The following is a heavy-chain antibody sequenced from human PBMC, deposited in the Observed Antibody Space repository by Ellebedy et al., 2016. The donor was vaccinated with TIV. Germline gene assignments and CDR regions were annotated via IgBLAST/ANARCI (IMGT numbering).Heavy chain of an antibody. J-gene: IGHJ4*02. CDR1: GYTFTNFD. V-gene: IGHV1-8*01. Sequence: AASVKVSCKASGYTFTNFDINWVRQASRQGLEWMGWMNPKSGDTVYSQKFQGSVTMTTNTPMTTAYMDLTDLTAEDTAVYYCTRGGPKGEDNWGQGTKVIVSS. CDR3: TRGGPKGEDN. CDR2: MNPKSGDT.